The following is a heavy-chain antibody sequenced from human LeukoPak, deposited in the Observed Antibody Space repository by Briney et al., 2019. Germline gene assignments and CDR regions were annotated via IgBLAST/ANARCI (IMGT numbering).Heavy chain of an antibody. D-gene: IGHD4-11*01. Sequence: SETLSLTCTVSGGSISSGSYYWSWIRQPPGKGLEWIGYIYHSGSTYYNPSLKSRVTISVDRSKNQFSLKLSSVTAADTAVYYCARDQNDYSNYYYYYYMDVWGKGTTVTVSS. CDR2: IYHSGST. J-gene: IGHJ6*03. CDR3: ARDQNDYSNYYYYYYMDV. V-gene: IGHV4-30-2*01. CDR1: GGSISSGSYY.